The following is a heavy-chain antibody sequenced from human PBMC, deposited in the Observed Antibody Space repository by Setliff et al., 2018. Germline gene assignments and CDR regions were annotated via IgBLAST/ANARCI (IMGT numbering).Heavy chain of an antibody. V-gene: IGHV4-30-4*08. Sequence: SETLSLSCTVSGGSISSGDYYWSWIRQPPGKGLEWIGYIYYSGRTYYNPSLKSRVTISVDTSKNQFSLKLSSVTAADTAVYYCARANPGYDSSGYYSGDVDYWGQGTLVTVSS. J-gene: IGHJ4*02. CDR1: GGSISSGDYY. CDR2: IYYSGRT. D-gene: IGHD3-22*01. CDR3: ARANPGYDSSGYYSGDVDY.